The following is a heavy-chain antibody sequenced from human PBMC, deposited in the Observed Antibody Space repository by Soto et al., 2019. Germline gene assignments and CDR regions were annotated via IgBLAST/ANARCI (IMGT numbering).Heavy chain of an antibody. CDR1: GGSISSHY. D-gene: IGHD5-12*01. Sequence: SETLSLTCTVSGGSISSHYWRWIRQPAGKELECIGRTYITGTTSYNPSLKSRVSMSLDSSRNPFSLKLSSVTAADTAVYYCARDGGYTGYEQGNPFDIWGQGKKV. J-gene: IGHJ3*02. V-gene: IGHV4-4*07. CDR2: TYITGTT. CDR3: ARDGGYTGYEQGNPFDI.